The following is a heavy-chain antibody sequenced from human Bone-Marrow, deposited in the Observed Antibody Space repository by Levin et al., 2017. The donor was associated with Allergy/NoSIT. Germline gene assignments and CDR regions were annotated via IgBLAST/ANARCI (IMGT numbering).Heavy chain of an antibody. CDR2: IKQDGSEI. J-gene: IGHJ4*02. D-gene: IGHD3-10*01. CDR3: ARDLGPSSPPSGHAH. Sequence: PGGSLRLSCAASGFNFDDYWMTWVRQAPGKGLEWVANIKQDGSEINYVDSVKGRFTISRDNARNSLFLQMDSLRAEDTALYYCARDLGPSSPPSGHAHWGQGTLITVSS. V-gene: IGHV3-7*04. CDR1: GFNFDDYW.